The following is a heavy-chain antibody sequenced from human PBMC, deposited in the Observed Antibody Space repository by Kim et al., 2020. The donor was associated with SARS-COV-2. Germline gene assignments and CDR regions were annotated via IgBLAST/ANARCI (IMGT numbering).Heavy chain of an antibody. CDR1: GDSISSGGYY. D-gene: IGHD3-22*01. CDR2: IYYSGST. CDR3: ARARGGTMIVVVIGAFDI. Sequence: SETLSLTCTVSGDSISSGGYYWSWIRQHPGKGLEWIGYIYYSGSTYYNPSLKSRVTISVDTSKNQFSLKLSSVTAADTAVYYCARARGGTMIVVVIGAFDIWGQGTMVTVSS. J-gene: IGHJ3*02. V-gene: IGHV4-31*03.